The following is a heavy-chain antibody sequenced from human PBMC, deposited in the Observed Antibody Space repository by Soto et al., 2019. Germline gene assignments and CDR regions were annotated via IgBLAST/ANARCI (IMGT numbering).Heavy chain of an antibody. D-gene: IGHD2-2*01. CDR2: FHYSENT. V-gene: IGHV4-39*01. J-gene: IGHJ6*02. CDR1: GGSISSGPYS. Sequence: QLQLQESGPGLVKPSETLSLTCTVSGGSISSGPYSWGWIRQPPGEGLEWIGTFHYSENTYYNPSLESRVTISVDTSKNQFSLKVTSVTVADTAIYYCATLGAYCSTTSCYGFYGMDVWGQGTTVIVSS. CDR3: ATLGAYCSTTSCYGFYGMDV.